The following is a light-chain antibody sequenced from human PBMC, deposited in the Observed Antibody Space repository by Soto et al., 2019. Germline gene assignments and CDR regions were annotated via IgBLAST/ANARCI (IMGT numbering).Light chain of an antibody. J-gene: IGLJ2*01. CDR2: EGS. Sequence: QCSLTLPASVSASPGQSITISCTGTSSDVGSYNLVSWYQQHPGKAPKLMIYEGSKRPSGVSNRFSGSKSGNTASLTISGLQADDEADYYCCSYAGSSTFVVFGGGTKVTVL. V-gene: IGLV2-23*03. CDR1: SSDVGSYNL. CDR3: CSYAGSSTFVV.